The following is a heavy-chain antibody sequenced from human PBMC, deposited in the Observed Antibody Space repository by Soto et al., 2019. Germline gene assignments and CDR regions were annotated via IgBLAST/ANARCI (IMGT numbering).Heavy chain of an antibody. J-gene: IGHJ3*02. CDR3: ARSFRINTVTTYGAFDI. V-gene: IGHV1-46*01. CDR2: INPSGGST. Sequence: GASVKVSCKASGYTFTSYYMHWVRQAPGQGLEWMGIINPSGGSTSYAQKFQGRVTMTRDTSTSTVYMELGSLRSEDTAVYYCARSFRINTVTTYGAFDIWGQGTMVTVSS. D-gene: IGHD4-17*01. CDR1: GYTFTSYY.